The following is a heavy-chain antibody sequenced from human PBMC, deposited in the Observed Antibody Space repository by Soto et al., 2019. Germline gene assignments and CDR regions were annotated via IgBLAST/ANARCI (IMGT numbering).Heavy chain of an antibody. D-gene: IGHD3-22*01. J-gene: IGHJ3*02. Sequence: PGGSLRLSCAASGFTFSSCALNWVRQAPGKGLEWVSSISCSGGSTYYADSVKGRFTISRDNAKNTLYLQMKRLRAEDTAVYYCAKEILDYYDSSDYNRRDAFNXWGQGTMVTVS. CDR1: GFTFSSCA. CDR3: AKEILDYYDSSDYNRRDAFNX. CDR2: ISCSGGST. V-gene: IGHV3-23*01.